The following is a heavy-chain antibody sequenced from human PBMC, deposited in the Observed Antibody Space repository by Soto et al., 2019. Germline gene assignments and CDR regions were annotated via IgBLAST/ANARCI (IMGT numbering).Heavy chain of an antibody. CDR1: GITATNGH. J-gene: IGHJ4*02. Sequence: DVQLVKSGGGLIQPGGSLRLSCAASGITATNGHMSWVRQAPGKGLEWVSVIYSDDNTYYADSVKGRFTISRDTSKNTVYLQMNRLRAEDTEVYYCARDWNGDKYFDFWDQGSLVNVSS. V-gene: IGHV3-53*01. D-gene: IGHD4-17*01. CDR3: ARDWNGDKYFDF. CDR2: IYSDDNT.